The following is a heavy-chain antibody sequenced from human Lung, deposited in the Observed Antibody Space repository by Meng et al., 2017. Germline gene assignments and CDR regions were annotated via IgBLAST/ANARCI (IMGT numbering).Heavy chain of an antibody. D-gene: IGHD6-13*01. Sequence: VQRGQSGAEVKKPGASVKASCKASGYTFPDYWLHWVRRAPGQGLEWMGRINPKSGDTHYAQRFQGRVTMTGDTSISTAYMELSGLRSDDTAMYYCARDEDISAAGKLFGDYWGQGTLVTVSS. J-gene: IGHJ4*02. CDR2: INPKSGDT. V-gene: IGHV1-2*06. CDR3: ARDEDISAAGKLFGDY. CDR1: GYTFPDYW.